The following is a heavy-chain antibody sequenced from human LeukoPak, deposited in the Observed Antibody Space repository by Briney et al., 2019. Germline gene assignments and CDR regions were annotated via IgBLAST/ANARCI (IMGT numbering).Heavy chain of an antibody. D-gene: IGHD4-17*01. CDR3: AKGDYGDYYGMDV. V-gene: IGHV3-23*01. CDR1: GFTFSSYA. CDR2: ISGSGGST. J-gene: IGHJ6*02. Sequence: QPGGSLRLSCAAPGFTFSSYAMSWVRQAPGKGLEWVSAISGSGGSTYYADSVKGRFTISRDNSKNTLYLQMNSLRAEDTAVYYCAKGDYGDYYGMDVWGQGTTVTVSS.